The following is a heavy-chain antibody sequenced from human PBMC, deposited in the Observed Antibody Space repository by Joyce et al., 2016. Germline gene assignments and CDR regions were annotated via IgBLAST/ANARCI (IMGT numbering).Heavy chain of an antibody. CDR2: ITNSGSST. V-gene: IGHV3-23*01. J-gene: IGHJ4*02. D-gene: IGHD7-27*01. Sequence: EAQLLESGGGLVQPGGSLRLSCAASGVIFGTYDMSWVRQAPGKGLGWVSTITNSGSSTYYADSVKGRFTISRDNSENTLYLQMNSLTAGDTAVYYCARHWGVWGQGTLVTVSA. CDR3: ARHWGV. CDR1: GVIFGTYD.